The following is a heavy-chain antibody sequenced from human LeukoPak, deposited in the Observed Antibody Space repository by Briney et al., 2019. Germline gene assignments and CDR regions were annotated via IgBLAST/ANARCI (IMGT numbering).Heavy chain of an antibody. J-gene: IGHJ4*02. V-gene: IGHV1-46*02. CDR1: GDTFNSEH. CDR2: LSPSGGRT. CDR3: ATGADILTPFDN. Sequence: ASVKVSCKSSGDTFNSEHLHWVRQAPGHEFEWMGILSPSGGRTRNAEKFQDRLFLTMDMSTNTVYMELNSLTSEDTAVYYCATGADILTPFDNWGQGSLVTVSS. D-gene: IGHD3-9*01.